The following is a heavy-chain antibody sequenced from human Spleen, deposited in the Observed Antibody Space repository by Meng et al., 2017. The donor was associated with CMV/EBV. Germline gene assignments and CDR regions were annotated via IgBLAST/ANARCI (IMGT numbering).Heavy chain of an antibody. Sequence: HVQLQQSGPGLVKPSPHLTPPCAVSGDSGSNNSAAWNWTRQAPAGGLEWLGRTYYKSKWYNDYAESVKSRITINPDTSKNQFSLPLNSVTPDDTAVYYCARDPAAFDFWGQGILVTVSS. CDR2: TYYKSKWYN. V-gene: IGHV6-1*01. CDR3: ARDPAAFDF. D-gene: IGHD6-25*01. J-gene: IGHJ4*02. CDR1: GDSGSNNSAA.